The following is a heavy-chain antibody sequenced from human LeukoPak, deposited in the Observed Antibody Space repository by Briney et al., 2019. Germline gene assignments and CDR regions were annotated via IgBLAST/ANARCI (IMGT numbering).Heavy chain of an antibody. Sequence: PGTSLRLSCAVSGFIFSNYAMNWVRQAPEKGLEWVSTIHGGGDVTYYADSVKGRFTISRDNSKNTLYLQMNSLRAEDTAVYYCARALYDSSGPFDYWGQGTLVTVSS. J-gene: IGHJ4*02. D-gene: IGHD3-22*01. V-gene: IGHV3-23*01. CDR2: IHGGGDVT. CDR3: ARALYDSSGPFDY. CDR1: GFIFSNYA.